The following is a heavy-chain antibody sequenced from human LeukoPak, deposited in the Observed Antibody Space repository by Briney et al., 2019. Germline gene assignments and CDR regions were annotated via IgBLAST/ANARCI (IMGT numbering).Heavy chain of an antibody. V-gene: IGHV3-33*01. J-gene: IGHJ4*02. CDR1: GFTFSSYG. CDR3: ARDPTVRGVTYFDY. Sequence: GGSLRLSCAASGFTFSSYGMHWVRQAPGKGLEWVAVIWYDGSNKYYADSVKGRFTISRDNSKNTLYLQMNSLRAEDTAVYYCARDPTVRGVTYFDYWGQGTLVTVSS. D-gene: IGHD3-10*01. CDR2: IWYDGSNK.